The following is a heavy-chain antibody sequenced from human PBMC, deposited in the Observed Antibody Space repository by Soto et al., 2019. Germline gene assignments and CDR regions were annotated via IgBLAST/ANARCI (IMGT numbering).Heavy chain of an antibody. V-gene: IGHV1-18*04. CDR3: AGYDSSGYFEGAFDI. CDR2: ISAYNGNT. D-gene: IGHD3-22*01. Sequence: GXSVKGGCKAAGCPFTSYGISWVRQAPGQGLEWMGWISAYNGNTNYAQKLQGRVTMTTDTSTSTAYMELRSLRSDDTAVYYCAGYDSSGYFEGAFDIWGQGTMVTVSS. CDR1: GCPFTSYG. J-gene: IGHJ3*02.